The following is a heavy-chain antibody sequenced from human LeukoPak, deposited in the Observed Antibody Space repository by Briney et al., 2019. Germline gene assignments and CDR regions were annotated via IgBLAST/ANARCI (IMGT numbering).Heavy chain of an antibody. CDR1: GYTFTSYD. D-gene: IGHD4-23*01. J-gene: IGHJ6*02. V-gene: IGHV1-8*01. CDR2: MNPNSGNT. CDR3: ASRHDYGGNSGYYYGMDV. Sequence: ASVTVSCKASGYTFTSYDINWVRQAPGQGLEWMGWMNPNSGNTGYAQKFQGRVTMTRNTSISTAYMELSSLRSEDTAVYYCASRHDYGGNSGYYYGMDVWGQGTTLTVSS.